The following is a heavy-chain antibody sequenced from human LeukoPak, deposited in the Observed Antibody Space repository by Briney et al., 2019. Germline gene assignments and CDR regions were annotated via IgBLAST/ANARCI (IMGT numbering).Heavy chain of an antibody. V-gene: IGHV3-23*01. CDR1: GFTFGMYA. D-gene: IGHD5-18*01. Sequence: PGGSLRLSCAASGFTFGMYAMSWVRQAPGKGLEWVSTLSGSGGSTYYADSVKGRFTISGDESKNTLSLQMNSLRVEDTAVYYCAREDTALVIAYWGQGTLVTVSS. J-gene: IGHJ4*02. CDR3: AREDTALVIAY. CDR2: LSGSGGST.